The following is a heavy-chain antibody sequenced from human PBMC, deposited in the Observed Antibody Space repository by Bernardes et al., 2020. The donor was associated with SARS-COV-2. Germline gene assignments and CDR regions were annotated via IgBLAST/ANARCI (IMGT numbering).Heavy chain of an antibody. D-gene: IGHD1-26*01. CDR2: IRYDGSKE. CDR1: GFTFRRYG. Sequence: GSSLRVSCVGSGFTFRRYGMHWVRQAPGKGLEWVEVIRYDGSKEEYVDSVKGRCTIPRDNSAQTLYLKINNLTSEDTAVYYCAQGAERGTFCYWGPGTPATVSS. V-gene: IGHV3-30*03. CDR3: AQGAERGTFCY. J-gene: IGHJ4*02.